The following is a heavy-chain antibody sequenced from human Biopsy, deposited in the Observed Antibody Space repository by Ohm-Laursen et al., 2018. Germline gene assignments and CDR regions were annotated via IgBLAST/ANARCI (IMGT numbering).Heavy chain of an antibody. Sequence: SVTLSLTCAVFGKTFSDYQWSWIRPPPGQGLVWIGQINQAGTTNYNPSLKSRISISADASKYEFSLRLTSVTAADTAVYLCGNEVHGRDYWGLGAQVTVSS. V-gene: IGHV4-34*08. CDR2: INQAGTT. CDR3: GNEVHGRDY. J-gene: IGHJ4*02. D-gene: IGHD2-15*01. CDR1: GKTFSDYQ.